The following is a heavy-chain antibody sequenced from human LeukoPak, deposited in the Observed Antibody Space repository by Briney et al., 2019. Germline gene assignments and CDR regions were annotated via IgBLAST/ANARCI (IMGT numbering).Heavy chain of an antibody. Sequence: GGSLRLSCATSGFTVSNNYVTWVRQAPGKGLEWVSVIYGDGSTYYADSVRGRFTFSRDNLKNSLYLQMNSLRAEDTAVYYCAREASGYSYGLDAFDIWGQGTMVTVSS. J-gene: IGHJ3*02. CDR3: AREASGYSYGLDAFDI. D-gene: IGHD5-18*01. CDR2: IYGDGST. CDR1: GFTVSNNY. V-gene: IGHV3-53*01.